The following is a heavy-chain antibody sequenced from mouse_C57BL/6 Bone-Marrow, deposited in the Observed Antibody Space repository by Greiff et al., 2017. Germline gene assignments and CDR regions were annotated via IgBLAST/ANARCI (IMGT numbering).Heavy chain of an antibody. CDR3: ARQGDYYYGVYAMDY. V-gene: IGHV5-12*01. CDR2: ISNGGGST. Sequence: EVHLVESGGGLVQPGGSLKLSCAASGFTFSDYYMYWVRPTPEKRLEWVAYISNGGGSTYYPDTVKGRFTISRDNAKTTLYLHMSRLKYEDTAMYYCARQGDYYYGVYAMDYGGQGTSVTVAS. D-gene: IGHD1-1*01. J-gene: IGHJ4*01. CDR1: GFTFSDYY.